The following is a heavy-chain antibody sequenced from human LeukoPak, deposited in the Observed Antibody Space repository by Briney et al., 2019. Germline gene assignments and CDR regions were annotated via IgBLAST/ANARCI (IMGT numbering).Heavy chain of an antibody. CDR3: AKESLRGHSYGFDN. CDR1: GFTFSNYA. Sequence: PGGSLRLSCAASGFTFSNYAMRWVRQAPGKGLEWVSAISASGDTTYYADSVRGRFTISRDNSKNTLYLQMNSLRAGDTALYYCAKESLRGHSYGFDNWGQGTLVTVSS. D-gene: IGHD5-18*01. J-gene: IGHJ4*02. V-gene: IGHV3-23*01. CDR2: ISASGDTT.